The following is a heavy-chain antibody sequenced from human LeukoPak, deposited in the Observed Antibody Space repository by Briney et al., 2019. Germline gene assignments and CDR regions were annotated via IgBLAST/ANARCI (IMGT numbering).Heavy chain of an antibody. V-gene: IGHV3-23*01. Sequence: GGSLRHSCAASGFTFISYAMSWVRHAPGKGLEWVSAISGSGGSTYYADSVKGRFTTSRDNSKNTLYLQMNRLRAEDTVVYYCAKATAVTTNLYDYWGQGTLVTVSS. J-gene: IGHJ4*02. CDR3: AKATAVTTNLYDY. D-gene: IGHD4-17*01. CDR2: ISGSGGST. CDR1: GFTFISYA.